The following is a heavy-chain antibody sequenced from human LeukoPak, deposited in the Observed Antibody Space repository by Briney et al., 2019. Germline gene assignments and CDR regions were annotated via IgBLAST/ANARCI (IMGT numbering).Heavy chain of an antibody. V-gene: IGHV3-48*01. CDR2: ISSSSSTI. CDR3: ARSGYDHYYYYYYMDV. Sequence: GGSLRLSCAASGFTFSSYSMNWVRQAPGKGLEWVSYISSSSSTIYYAYSVKGRFTISRDNAKNSLYLQMNSLRAEDTAVYYCARSGYDHYYYYYYMDVWGKGTTVTVSS. D-gene: IGHD5-12*01. CDR1: GFTFSSYS. J-gene: IGHJ6*03.